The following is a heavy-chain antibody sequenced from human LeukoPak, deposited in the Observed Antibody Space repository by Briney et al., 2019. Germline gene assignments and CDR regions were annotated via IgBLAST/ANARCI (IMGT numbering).Heavy chain of an antibody. J-gene: IGHJ4*02. CDR2: INWNGGRT. V-gene: IGHV3-20*04. Sequence: GGSLRLSCTASGFNFDDYGMSWVRQAPGKGLEWVSGINWNGGRTGYADSVKGRFTISRDNAKNSLYLQMNSLRAEDTALYYCARDDSGYYPDLDYWGQGTLVTVSS. D-gene: IGHD3-22*01. CDR1: GFNFDDYG. CDR3: ARDDSGYYPDLDY.